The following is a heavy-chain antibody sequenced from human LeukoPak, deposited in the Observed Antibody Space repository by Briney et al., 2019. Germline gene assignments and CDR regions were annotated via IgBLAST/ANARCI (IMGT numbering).Heavy chain of an antibody. CDR1: GGSISSHY. V-gene: IGHV4-4*07. CDR2: IYSSGST. D-gene: IGHD2-21*02. J-gene: IGHJ5*02. CDR3: ARVAVTGYNWFDP. Sequence: SETLSLTCTVSGGSISSHYWSWIRQPAGKGLEWIGRIYSSGSTNYNPSFQSRVTMSLDTSKSQFSLKLSSVTAADTAVYYCARVAVTGYNWFDPWGQGTLVTVSS.